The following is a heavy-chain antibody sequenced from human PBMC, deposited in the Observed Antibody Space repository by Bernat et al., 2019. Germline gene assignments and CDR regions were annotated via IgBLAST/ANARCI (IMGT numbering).Heavy chain of an antibody. D-gene: IGHD3-9*01. J-gene: IGHJ6*02. CDR3: ARGPVIDILEDCYGMDV. Sequence: EVQLVESGGGLVQPGGSLRLSCAASGFTFSSYWMHWVRQAPGKGLVWVSRINSDGSSTSYADSVNGRFTLSRDNAKNTLYLQMNSLRAEDTSVYYCARGPVIDILEDCYGMDVWGQGTTVTVSS. CDR2: INSDGSST. CDR1: GFTFSSYW. V-gene: IGHV3-74*01.